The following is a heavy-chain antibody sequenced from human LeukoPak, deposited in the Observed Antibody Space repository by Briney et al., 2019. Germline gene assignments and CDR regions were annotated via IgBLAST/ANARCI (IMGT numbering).Heavy chain of an antibody. J-gene: IGHJ2*01. CDR2: IYYSGST. CDR1: GGSFSSGSYY. Sequence: SETLSLTCTVSGGSFSSGSYYWSWIRQPPGKGLEWIGYIYYSGSTNYNPSLKSRVTISVDTSKNQFSLKLSSVTAADTAVYYCARDERYSYGYRELWYFDLWGRGTLVTVSS. V-gene: IGHV4-61*01. CDR3: ARDERYSYGYRELWYFDL. D-gene: IGHD5-18*01.